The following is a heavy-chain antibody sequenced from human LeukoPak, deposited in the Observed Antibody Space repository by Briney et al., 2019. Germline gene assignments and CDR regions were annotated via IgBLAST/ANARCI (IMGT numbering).Heavy chain of an antibody. CDR1: GYAFTTYG. D-gene: IGHD6-6*01. CDR2: ISAYNGDT. Sequence: ASVKVPCKASGYAFTTYGINWVRQAPGQGFERRGWISAYNGDTNYAQNVQGRVTMSTDTSTSTAYMELRSLRSDDTAGYYCARDLIAARPGWFDPWGQGTLVTVSS. V-gene: IGHV1-18*01. CDR3: ARDLIAARPGWFDP. J-gene: IGHJ5*02.